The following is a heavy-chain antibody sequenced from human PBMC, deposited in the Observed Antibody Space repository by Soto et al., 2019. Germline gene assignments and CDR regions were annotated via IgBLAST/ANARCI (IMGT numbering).Heavy chain of an antibody. Sequence: SVKVSCKASGGTFSSSAISWVRQAPGQGLEWMGGIIPIFGTANYAQKFQGRVTITADKSTSTAYMELSSLRSEDTAVYYCASPVGKQQLVLVGLYYYYGMDVWGQGTTVTVSS. CDR3: ASPVGKQQLVLVGLYYYYGMDV. V-gene: IGHV1-69*06. J-gene: IGHJ6*02. CDR1: GGTFSSSA. CDR2: IIPIFGTA. D-gene: IGHD6-13*01.